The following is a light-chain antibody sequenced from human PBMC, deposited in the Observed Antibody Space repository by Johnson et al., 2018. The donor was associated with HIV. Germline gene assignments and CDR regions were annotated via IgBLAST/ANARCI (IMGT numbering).Light chain of an antibody. CDR1: SSNIGNNY. CDR3: GTWESNLSAGARV. J-gene: IGLJ1*01. CDR2: ENN. V-gene: IGLV1-51*02. Sequence: QSMLTQPPSVSAAPGQKVTISCSGSSSNIGNNYVSWYQQLPGTAPKLLIYENNKRPSRIPDRFSGSKSGTSATLGITGLQTGDEADYYCGTWESNLSAGARVFGTGTKVTGL.